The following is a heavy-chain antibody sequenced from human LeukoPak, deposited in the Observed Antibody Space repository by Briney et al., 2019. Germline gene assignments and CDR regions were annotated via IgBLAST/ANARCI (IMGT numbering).Heavy chain of an antibody. D-gene: IGHD3-3*01. Sequence: ASVKVSCKSSGYTFTGYYIHWVRRPPGQGLEWLGWINPNNGGTTYAQKFQGRVTMTRDTSITTAYMELSRLRSDDTAVYYCAKGRPYYDFWSGRGDGFDIWGQGTMVTVSS. CDR3: AKGRPYYDFWSGRGDGFDI. J-gene: IGHJ3*02. V-gene: IGHV1-2*02. CDR1: GYTFTGYY. CDR2: INPNNGGT.